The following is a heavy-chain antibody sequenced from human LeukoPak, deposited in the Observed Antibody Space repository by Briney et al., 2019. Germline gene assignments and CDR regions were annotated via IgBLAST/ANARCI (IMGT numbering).Heavy chain of an antibody. Sequence: GGSLRLSCAASGFTVSSNYMSWVRQAPGKGLEGVSVIYSGGSTYYADSVKGRFTISRDNSKNTLYLQMNGLRAEDTAVYYCARIQHDFWSGYSDNYYMDVWGKGTTVTVSS. V-gene: IGHV3-66*02. D-gene: IGHD3-3*01. J-gene: IGHJ6*03. CDR2: IYSGGST. CDR1: GFTVSSNY. CDR3: ARIQHDFWSGYSDNYYMDV.